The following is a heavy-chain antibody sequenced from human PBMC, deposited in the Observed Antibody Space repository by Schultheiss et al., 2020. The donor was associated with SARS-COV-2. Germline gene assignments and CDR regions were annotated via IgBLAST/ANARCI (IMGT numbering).Heavy chain of an antibody. Sequence: GGSLRLSCAASGFTFSSYGMHWVRQAPGKGLEWVAVIWYDGSNKYYADSVKGRFTISRDNSKNTLYLQMNSLRAEDTAVYYCAREEGLSDAFDIWGQGTMVAV. CDR1: GFTFSSYG. D-gene: IGHD3-16*02. V-gene: IGHV3-33*01. CDR3: AREEGLSDAFDI. CDR2: IWYDGSNK. J-gene: IGHJ3*02.